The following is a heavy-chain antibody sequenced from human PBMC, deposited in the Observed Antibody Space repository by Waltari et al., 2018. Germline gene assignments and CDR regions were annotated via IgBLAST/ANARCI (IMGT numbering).Heavy chain of an antibody. V-gene: IGHV4-34*02. CDR3: ARVFGYYYYYMDV. Sequence: QVQLQQWGAGLFKTSESLSLTCDVSGGSLSGYHWTWIRQPPGKGLEWIGEINDSGRTTYNPSLESRVTVSIDTANNQFSLRVRSVTAADTAVYYCARVFGYYYYYMDVWGKGTTVTISS. J-gene: IGHJ6*03. CDR2: INDSGRT. D-gene: IGHD3-3*01. CDR1: GGSLSGYH.